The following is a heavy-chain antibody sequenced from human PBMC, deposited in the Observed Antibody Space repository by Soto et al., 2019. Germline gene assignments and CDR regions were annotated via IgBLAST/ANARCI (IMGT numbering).Heavy chain of an antibody. J-gene: IGHJ6*03. D-gene: IGHD5-12*01. CDR2: IIPILGIA. V-gene: IGHV1-69*02. CDR3: ARRNEYSGYDENYYYYYMDV. CDR1: GGTFSSYT. Sequence: ASVKVSCKASGGTFSSYTISWVRQAPGQGLEWMGRIIPILGIANYAQKFQGRVTITADKSTSTAYMELSSLRSEDTAVYYCARRNEYSGYDENYYYYYMDVWGKGTTVTVSS.